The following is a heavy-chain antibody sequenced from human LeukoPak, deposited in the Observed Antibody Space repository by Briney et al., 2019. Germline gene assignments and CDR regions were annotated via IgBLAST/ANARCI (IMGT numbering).Heavy chain of an antibody. J-gene: IGHJ2*01. CDR2: ISGSGGST. V-gene: IGHV3-23*01. CDR3: AKSYYDFWSGYYRTYWYFDL. CDR1: GFTFSSYA. D-gene: IGHD3-3*01. Sequence: GGSLRLSCAASGFTFSSYAMSWVRQAPGKGLEWVSAISGSGGSTYYADSVKGRFTISRDNSKNTLYLQMNSLRAEDTAVYYCAKSYYDFWSGYYRTYWYFDLWGRGTLVTVSS.